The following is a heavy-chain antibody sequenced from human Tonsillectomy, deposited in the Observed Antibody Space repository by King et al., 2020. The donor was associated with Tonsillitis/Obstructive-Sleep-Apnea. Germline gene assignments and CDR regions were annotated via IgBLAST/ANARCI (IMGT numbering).Heavy chain of an antibody. V-gene: IGHV4-59*08. CDR1: GGPISSYY. CDR3: ARPTNYYYYMDV. J-gene: IGHJ6*03. CDR2: IYYSGST. Sequence: QLQESGPGLVKPSETLSLTCTVSGGPISSYYWSWIRQPPGKGLEWIGYIYYSGSTNYNPSLKSRVTISVDTSKNQFSLKLSSVTAADTAVYYFARPTNYYYYMDVWGKGTTVTVSS.